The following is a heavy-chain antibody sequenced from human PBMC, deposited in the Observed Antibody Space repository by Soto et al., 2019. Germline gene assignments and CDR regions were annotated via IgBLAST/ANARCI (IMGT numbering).Heavy chain of an antibody. CDR1: GFTFSSYG. Sequence: PGGSLRLSCAASGFTFSSYGMHRVRQAPGKGLEWVAVISYDGSNKYYADSVKGRFTISRDNSKNTLYLQMNSLRAEDTAVYYCAKDLSYYDSSGYTLDYWGQGTLVTVSS. CDR2: ISYDGSNK. V-gene: IGHV3-30*18. D-gene: IGHD3-22*01. J-gene: IGHJ4*02. CDR3: AKDLSYYDSSGYTLDY.